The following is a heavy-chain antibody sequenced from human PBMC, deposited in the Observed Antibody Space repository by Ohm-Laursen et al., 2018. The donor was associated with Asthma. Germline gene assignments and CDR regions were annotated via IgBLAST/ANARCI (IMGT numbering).Heavy chain of an antibody. V-gene: IGHV3-21*01. Sequence: GSLRLSCTASGFTFSSYSMNWVRQAPGKGLEWVSSISSSSSYIYYADSVKGRFTISRDNAKNSLYLQMNSLRAEDTAVYYCAREIGDPPGMDVWGQGTTVTVSS. CDR2: ISSSSSYI. CDR1: GFTFSSYS. J-gene: IGHJ6*02. CDR3: AREIGDPPGMDV. D-gene: IGHD4-17*01.